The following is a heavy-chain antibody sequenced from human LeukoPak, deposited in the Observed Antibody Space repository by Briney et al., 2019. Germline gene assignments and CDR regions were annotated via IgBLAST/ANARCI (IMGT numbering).Heavy chain of an antibody. CDR3: ARSYYDFWSGSPMDV. V-gene: IGHV3-23*01. J-gene: IGHJ6*02. CDR1: GVTLSSYA. CDR2: ISSSGSGGNT. D-gene: IGHD3-3*01. Sequence: GGSLRLSCAASGVTLSSYAMSWARQAPGKGLEWVSGISSSGSGGNTYYADSVKGRFTISRDNSKNTLYLQMNSLRAEDTAVYYCARSYYDFWSGSPMDVWGQGTTVTVSS.